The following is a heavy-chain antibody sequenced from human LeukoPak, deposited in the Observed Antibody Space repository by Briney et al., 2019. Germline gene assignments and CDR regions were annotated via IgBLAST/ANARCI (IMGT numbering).Heavy chain of an antibody. CDR2: INTDGGST. V-gene: IGHV3-74*01. CDR3: GRGFSIVPAGIPDY. D-gene: IGHD2-2*02. Sequence: GGSLRLSCAASGFTFGSYWMHWVRQAPGKGLVWASRINTDGGSTTYADSVKGRFTISRDNAKNTLYLQMNSLRAEDTAVYYCGRGFSIVPAGIPDYWGLGTLVTVSS. CDR1: GFTFGSYW. J-gene: IGHJ4*02.